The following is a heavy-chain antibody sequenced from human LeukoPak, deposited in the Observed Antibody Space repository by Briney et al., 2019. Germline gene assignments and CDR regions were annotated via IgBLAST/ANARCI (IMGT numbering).Heavy chain of an antibody. CDR1: GFTFSSYS. CDR2: ISYDGSNK. Sequence: GGSLRLSCAASGFTFSSYSMNWVRQAPGRGLEWVAVISYDGSNKYYADSVKGRFTISRDNSKNTLYLQMNSLRAEDTAVYYCAKDQRWFGELYYFDYWGQGTLVTVSS. J-gene: IGHJ4*02. V-gene: IGHV3-30*18. CDR3: AKDQRWFGELYYFDY. D-gene: IGHD3-10*01.